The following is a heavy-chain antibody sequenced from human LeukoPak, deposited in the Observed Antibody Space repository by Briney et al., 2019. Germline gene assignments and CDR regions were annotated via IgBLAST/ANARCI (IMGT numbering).Heavy chain of an antibody. CDR3: ARAGETVSLDY. CDR1: GGSFGGYF. J-gene: IGHJ4*02. Sequence: PSETLSLTCAVYGGSFGGYFWTWVRQSPGKGLEWIGEINHSGTINYNPSLKSRVTISVDTSKNQFSLKMRSVTTADTAVYYCARAGETVSLDYWSQGTLVSVSS. D-gene: IGHD5/OR15-5a*01. V-gene: IGHV4-34*01. CDR2: INHSGTI.